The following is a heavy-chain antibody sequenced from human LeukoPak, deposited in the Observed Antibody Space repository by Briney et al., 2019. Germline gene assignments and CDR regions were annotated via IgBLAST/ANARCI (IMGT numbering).Heavy chain of an antibody. J-gene: IGHJ4*02. CDR1: GFTFSSYS. CDR2: ISSSSSYI. CDR3: ATTDYGDYLSYFDY. Sequence: PGGSLRLSCAAPGFTFSSYSMNWVRQAPGKGLEWVSSISSSSSYIYYADSVKGRFTISRDNAKNSLYLQMNSLRAEDTAVYYCATTDYGDYLSYFDYWGQGTLVTVSS. V-gene: IGHV3-21*01. D-gene: IGHD4-17*01.